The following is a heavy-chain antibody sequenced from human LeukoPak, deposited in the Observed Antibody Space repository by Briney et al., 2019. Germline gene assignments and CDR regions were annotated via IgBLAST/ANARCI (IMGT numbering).Heavy chain of an antibody. CDR2: ISGSGAST. J-gene: IGHJ6*04. V-gene: IGHV3-23*01. CDR1: TLTFSSHA. CDR3: ARGAILRYFDWLSPYYGMDV. D-gene: IGHD3-9*01. Sequence: GGSLRLSCAASTLTFSSHAMNWVRQAPGKGLEWVSAISGSGASTYYADSVKGRFTISRDNSENTLYLQMNGLRAEDTAVYYCARGAILRYFDWLSPYYGMDVWGKGTTVTVSS.